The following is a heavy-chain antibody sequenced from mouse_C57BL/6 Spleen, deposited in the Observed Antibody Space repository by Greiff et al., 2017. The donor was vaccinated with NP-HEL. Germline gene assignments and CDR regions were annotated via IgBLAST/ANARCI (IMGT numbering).Heavy chain of an antibody. Sequence: QVQLKESGAELVRPGTSVKLSCKASGYTFTSYWMHWVKQRPGQGLEWIGVIDPSDSYTNYNQKFKGKATLTVDTSSSTAYMQLSSLTSEDSAVYYCARGLGRKDYAMDYWGQGTSVTVSS. V-gene: IGHV1-59*01. D-gene: IGHD4-1*01. J-gene: IGHJ4*01. CDR2: IDPSDSYT. CDR1: GYTFTSYW. CDR3: ARGLGRKDYAMDY.